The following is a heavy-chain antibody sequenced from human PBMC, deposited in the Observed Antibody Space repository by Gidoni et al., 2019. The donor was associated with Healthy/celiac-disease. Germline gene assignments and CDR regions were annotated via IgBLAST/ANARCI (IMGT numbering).Heavy chain of an antibody. Sequence: QVQLQESGPGLVKPSETLSLTCTVSGGSISSYYWSWIRQPAGKGLEWIGRISASGSTDSNPSLKSRVTMSVDTSKNQFSLNLSSVTAADTAVYYCARDRRYCSSTSCYTGSEFWGQGTLVTVSS. D-gene: IGHD2-2*02. V-gene: IGHV4-4*07. CDR1: GGSISSYY. CDR3: ARDRRYCSSTSCYTGSEF. J-gene: IGHJ4*02. CDR2: ISASGST.